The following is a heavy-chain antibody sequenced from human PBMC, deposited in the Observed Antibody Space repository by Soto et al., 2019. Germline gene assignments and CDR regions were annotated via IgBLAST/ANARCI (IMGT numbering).Heavy chain of an antibody. CDR2: IKSKTDGGTT. D-gene: IGHD3-22*01. V-gene: IGHV3-15*07. CDR1: GYTFTDAW. Sequence: EVPLVESGGGLVKPGGSLRLSCAAPGYTFTDAWMNWVRQAPGKGLEWVGRIKSKTDGGTTDYAAPVKGRFTISRDDSKNTLYLQMNSLKTEDTAVYYCTADAYYYDSSGLDYWGQGTLVTVSS. J-gene: IGHJ4*02. CDR3: TADAYYYDSSGLDY.